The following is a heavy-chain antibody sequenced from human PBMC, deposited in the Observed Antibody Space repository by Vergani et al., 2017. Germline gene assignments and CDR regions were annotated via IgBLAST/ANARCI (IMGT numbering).Heavy chain of an antibody. CDR3: ARGGYSSSWNYYYYYMDV. CDR2: MNPNSGNT. V-gene: IGHV1-8*01. J-gene: IGHJ6*03. CDR1: GYTFTSYD. D-gene: IGHD6-13*01. Sequence: QVQLVQSGAEVKKPGASVKVSCKASGYTFTSYDINWVRQATGQGLEWMGWMNPNSGNTGYAQKFQGRVTMTRNTSRSTAYMELSSLRSEDTAVYYCARGGYSSSWNYYYYYMDVWGKGTTVTVSS.